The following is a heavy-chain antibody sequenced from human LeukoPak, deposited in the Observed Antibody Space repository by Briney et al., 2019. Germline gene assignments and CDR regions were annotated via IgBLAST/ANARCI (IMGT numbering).Heavy chain of an antibody. CDR2: IWNDGSNK. CDR1: GFPFRSYP. Sequence: GGSLRLSCAASGFPFRSYPMHWVRQGPGKGLEWLSVIWNDGSNKYYADSVKGRFTISRDNSKNTLFLQMDSVRADDTAVYYCVKDRAGSFCLDSWGQGSLVTVSS. J-gene: IGHJ4*02. V-gene: IGHV3-33*06. D-gene: IGHD1-26*01. CDR3: VKDRAGSFCLDS.